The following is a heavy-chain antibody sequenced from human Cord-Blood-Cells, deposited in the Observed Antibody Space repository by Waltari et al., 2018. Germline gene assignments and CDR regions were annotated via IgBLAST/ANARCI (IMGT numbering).Heavy chain of an antibody. V-gene: IGHV1-24*01. D-gene: IGHD6-6*01. CDR2: FDPEDGET. CDR3: ATVSYSSSFDY. Sequence: QVQLVQSGAELKKPGPQVKCSCKVSRNTLTDFSMLWVRQAPGNGLAWRGGFDPEDGETIYAQKFQGRVTMTEDTSTDTAYMELSSLRSEDTAVYYCATVSYSSSFDYWGQGALVTVSS. J-gene: IGHJ4*02. CDR1: RNTLTDFS.